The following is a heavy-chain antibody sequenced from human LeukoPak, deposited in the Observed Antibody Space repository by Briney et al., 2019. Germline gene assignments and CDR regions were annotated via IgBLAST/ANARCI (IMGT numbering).Heavy chain of an antibody. CDR3: TRQYYATSGI. J-gene: IGHJ4*02. V-gene: IGHV3-15*01. D-gene: IGHD3-3*01. Sequence: GGSLRLSCAASGFSFMNAWMIWVRQAPGKGLEWVGRIKSNADGGTPDYAAPARGRFTISRDDSKNTLYLQMNSLKTEDTAVYYCTRQYYATSGIWGQGTLVTASS. CDR1: GFSFMNAW. CDR2: IKSNADGGTP.